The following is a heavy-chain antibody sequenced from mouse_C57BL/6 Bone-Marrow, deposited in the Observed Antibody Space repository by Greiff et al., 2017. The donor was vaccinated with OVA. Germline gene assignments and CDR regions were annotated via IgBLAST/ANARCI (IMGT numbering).Heavy chain of an antibody. J-gene: IGHJ1*03. D-gene: IGHD4-1*01. CDR1: GYTFTTYP. CDR3: ARRNNLAGTEYFDV. Sequence: VKLVESGAELVKPGASVKMSCKASGYTFTTYPIEWMKQNHGKSLAWIGNFHPYNDDTKYNEKFKGKATLTVEKSSSTVYLELSRLTSDDSAVYYCARRNNLAGTEYFDVWGTGTTVTVSS. V-gene: IGHV1-47*01. CDR2: FHPYNDDT.